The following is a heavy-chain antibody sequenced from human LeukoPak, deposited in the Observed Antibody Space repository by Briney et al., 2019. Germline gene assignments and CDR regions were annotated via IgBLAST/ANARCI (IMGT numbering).Heavy chain of an antibody. CDR3: ARDRAMVVGSSWYYDS. J-gene: IGHJ4*02. CDR2: IWYDGSRQ. Sequence: GGSLRLSCAASGFSLGSYGMHWVRQAPGKGLEWVSLIWYDGSRQYYADSVKGRFSISKDDSRNTLYLQMNSLRAEDTAQYYCARDRAMVVGSSWYYDSWGQGTLVTVSS. CDR1: GFSLGSYG. D-gene: IGHD2-21*01. V-gene: IGHV3-33*01.